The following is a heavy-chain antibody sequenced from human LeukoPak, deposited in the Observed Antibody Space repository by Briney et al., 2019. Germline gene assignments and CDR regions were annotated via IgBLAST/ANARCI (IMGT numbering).Heavy chain of an antibody. J-gene: IGHJ3*02. CDR3: TRLVAAGGVEAFDI. D-gene: IGHD6-13*01. CDR2: LKSKTDHYAT. V-gene: IGHV3-73*01. Sequence: PGGSLRLSCAASGFTFYGSGIHWVRQASGKGLEWVGRLKSKTDHYATSYAASVKGRFTISRDDSKNTAYLQMNSLKSEDTAVYYCTRLVAAGGVEAFDIWAKGQRSPSLQ. CDR1: GFTFYGSG.